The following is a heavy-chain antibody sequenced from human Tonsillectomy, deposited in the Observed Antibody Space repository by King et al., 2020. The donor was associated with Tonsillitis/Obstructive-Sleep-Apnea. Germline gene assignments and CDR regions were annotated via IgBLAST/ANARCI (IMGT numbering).Heavy chain of an antibody. J-gene: IGHJ6*03. D-gene: IGHD2-15*01. Sequence: VQLVQSGAEVKKPGCSVKVSCKASGGTFSSYAVSWVRQAPGQGLEWMGGVIPIFCRANYAQKFQGRVTITADESTSTAYMELSSLRSEDTAVYYCARTDPSTPYYYYYMDVWGKGTTVTVSS. CDR1: GGTFSSYA. CDR3: ARTDPSTPYYYYYMDV. V-gene: IGHV1-69*01. CDR2: VIPIFCRA.